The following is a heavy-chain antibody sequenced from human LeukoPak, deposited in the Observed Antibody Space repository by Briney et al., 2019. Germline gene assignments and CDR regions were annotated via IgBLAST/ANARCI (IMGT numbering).Heavy chain of an antibody. V-gene: IGHV4-34*01. D-gene: IGHD6-19*01. CDR3: ARSSGWYFQH. Sequence: SETLSLTCAVYGGSFSGYYWSWIRQPPGKGLEWIREINHSGSTNYNPSLKSRVTISVDTSKNQFSLKLSSVTAADTAVYYCARSSGWYFQHWGQGTLVTVSS. CDR1: GGSFSGYY. CDR2: INHSGST. J-gene: IGHJ1*01.